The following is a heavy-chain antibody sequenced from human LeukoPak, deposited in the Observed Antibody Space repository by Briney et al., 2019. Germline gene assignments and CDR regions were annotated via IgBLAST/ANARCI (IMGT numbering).Heavy chain of an antibody. D-gene: IGHD6-13*01. J-gene: IGHJ6*03. Sequence: GGSLRLSCAASGFTFSSYAMSWVRQAPGKGLEWVSAISGSGGSTYYADSAKGRFTISRDNSKNTLYLQMNSLRAEDTAVYYCAKGGNWESSSWYHYYYMDVWGKGTTVTVSS. CDR1: GFTFSSYA. CDR2: ISGSGGST. V-gene: IGHV3-23*01. CDR3: AKGGNWESSSWYHYYYMDV.